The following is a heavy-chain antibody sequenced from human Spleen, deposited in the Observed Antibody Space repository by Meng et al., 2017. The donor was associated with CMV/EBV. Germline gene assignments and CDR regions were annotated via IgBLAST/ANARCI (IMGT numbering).Heavy chain of an antibody. CDR1: GFTLNYYE. V-gene: IGHV3-48*03. J-gene: IGHJ6*02. Sequence: GGSLRLSCAASGFTLNYYEMNWVRQAPGKGLEWVSYITSSGSTIYNADSVKGRFTISRDKAKNSLYLQMNSLRAEDTAVYYCARDARGGSSTGMDVWGQGTTVTVSS. CDR2: ITSSGSTI. CDR3: ARDARGGSSTGMDV. D-gene: IGHD2-2*01.